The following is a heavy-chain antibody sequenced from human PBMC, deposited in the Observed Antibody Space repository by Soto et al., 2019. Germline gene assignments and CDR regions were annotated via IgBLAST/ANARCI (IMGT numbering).Heavy chain of an antibody. CDR3: ARDFFVAAAQYYYYYYGMDV. V-gene: IGHV3-7*01. CDR2: IKQDGSEK. J-gene: IGHJ6*02. CDR1: GFTFSSYW. Sequence: GGSLRLSCAASGFTFSSYWMSWVRQAPGKGLEWVANIKQDGSEKYYVDSVKGRFTISRDNAKNSLYLQMNSLRAEDTAVYYCARDFFVAAAQYYYYYYGMDVWGQGTTVTVSS. D-gene: IGHD6-13*01.